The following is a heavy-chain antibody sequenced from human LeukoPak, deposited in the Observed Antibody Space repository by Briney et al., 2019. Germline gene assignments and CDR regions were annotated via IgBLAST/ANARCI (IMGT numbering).Heavy chain of an antibody. CDR2: IYSGGTT. CDR1: GFTVSSNY. V-gene: IGHV3-53*01. J-gene: IGHJ1*01. CDR3: TTLRRTDFFQH. D-gene: IGHD3-16*01. Sequence: GGSLRLSCAASGFTVSSNYMSWVRQAPGKGLEWVSVIYSGGTTYYADSVKGRFTISRDNSKNTLYLQMNSLRGEDTAVYYCTTLRRTDFFQHWGQGTLVTVSS.